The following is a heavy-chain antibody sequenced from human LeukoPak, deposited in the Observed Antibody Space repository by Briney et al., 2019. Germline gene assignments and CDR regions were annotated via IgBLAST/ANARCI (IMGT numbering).Heavy chain of an antibody. V-gene: IGHV3-30*03. CDR2: ISYDGTNK. J-gene: IGHJ3*02. CDR3: ALSGGYCSSTSCYVDDAFDI. Sequence: PGGSLRLSCAASGFTFSSFGMHWVRQAPGRGLEWVALISYDGTNKYYAGSVKGRFTISRDNSKNTLYLQMNSLTAEDTAVYYCALSGGYCSSTSCYVDDAFDIWGQGTMVTVSS. D-gene: IGHD2-2*03. CDR1: GFTFSSFG.